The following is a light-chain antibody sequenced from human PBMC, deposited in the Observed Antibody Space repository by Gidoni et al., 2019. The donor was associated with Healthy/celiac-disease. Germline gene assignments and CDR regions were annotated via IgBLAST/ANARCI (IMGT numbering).Light chain of an antibody. J-gene: IGKJ1*01. CDR1: QGISSY. V-gene: IGKV1-9*01. Sequence: DIQLTQSPSFLSASVGDRVTITCRACQGISSYLAWYQQKPGKAPKLLIYAASTLQSGVPSRFSGLVSGTEFPLTIISLQPVDFATYYCQQLNSYPRTFGQGTKVEIK. CDR3: QQLNSYPRT. CDR2: AAS.